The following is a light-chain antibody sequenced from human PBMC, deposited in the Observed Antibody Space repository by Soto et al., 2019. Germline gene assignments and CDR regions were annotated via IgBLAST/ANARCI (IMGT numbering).Light chain of an antibody. CDR3: QQYGSSPPYT. J-gene: IGKJ2*01. Sequence: EIVLAQSPGTLSLSPGERATLSCRASQSISSTYLAWYQQKPGQAPRLLIYGASNRATGIPHRFSGSGSGTDFTLTISRLEPEDFAVYYCQQYGSSPPYTFGQGTKLEIK. CDR2: GAS. V-gene: IGKV3-20*01. CDR1: QSISSTY.